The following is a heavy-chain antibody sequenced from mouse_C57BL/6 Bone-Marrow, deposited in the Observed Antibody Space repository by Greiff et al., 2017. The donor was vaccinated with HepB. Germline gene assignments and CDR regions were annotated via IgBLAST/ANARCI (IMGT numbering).Heavy chain of an antibody. CDR3: ARRGYYYGSSSFAY. Sequence: EVQGVESGGDLVKPGGSLKLSCAASGFTFSSYGMSWVRQTPDKRLEWVATISSGGSYTYYPDSVKGRFTISRDNAKNTLYLQMSSLKSEDTAMYYCARRGYYYGSSSFAYWGQGTLVTVSA. CDR2: ISSGGSYT. V-gene: IGHV5-6*01. CDR1: GFTFSSYG. J-gene: IGHJ3*01. D-gene: IGHD1-1*01.